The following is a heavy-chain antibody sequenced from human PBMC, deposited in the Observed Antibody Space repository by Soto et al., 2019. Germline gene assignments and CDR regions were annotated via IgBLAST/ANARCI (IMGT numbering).Heavy chain of an antibody. Sequence: PGESLKISCQGSGYSFSSYWIGWVRQMPGKGLEWMGIIYPGDSDTRYIPSFEGLVTISADKSISTAYLHWNSLKASDTAMYYCARPSGAGFGEVVDCWGQGTLVTVSS. D-gene: IGHD3-16*01. CDR2: IYPGDSDT. CDR1: GYSFSSYW. J-gene: IGHJ4*02. CDR3: ARPSGAGFGEVVDC. V-gene: IGHV5-51*01.